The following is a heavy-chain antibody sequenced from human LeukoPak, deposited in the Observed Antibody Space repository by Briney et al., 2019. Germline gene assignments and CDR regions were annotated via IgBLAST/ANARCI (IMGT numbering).Heavy chain of an antibody. D-gene: IGHD6-19*01. J-gene: IGHJ3*02. V-gene: IGHV4-4*02. CDR1: GGSISSSNW. Sequence: SETLSLTCAVSGGSISSSNWWSWVRQPPGKGLEWIGEIYHSGSTNYNPSLKSRVTISVDKSKNQFSLKLSSVTAADTAVYYCARVSSNGWYGAFDIWGQGTMVTVSS. CDR3: ARVSSNGWYGAFDI. CDR2: IYHSGST.